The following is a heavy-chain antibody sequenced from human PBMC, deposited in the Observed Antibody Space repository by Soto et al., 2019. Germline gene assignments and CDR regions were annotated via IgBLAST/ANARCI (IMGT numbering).Heavy chain of an antibody. D-gene: IGHD6-19*01. CDR3: AREGAVAGIGSHNWFDP. V-gene: IGHV3-7*05. CDR2: IKQDGSEK. J-gene: IGHJ5*02. Sequence: EVQLVESGGGLVQPGGSLRLSCAASGFTFSRYWMSWVRQAPGKGLEWVANIKQDGSEKYYVDSVKGRFTISRDNAKNSLYLQMNSLRAEDTAVYYCAREGAVAGIGSHNWFDPWGQGNLVTVSS. CDR1: GFTFSRYW.